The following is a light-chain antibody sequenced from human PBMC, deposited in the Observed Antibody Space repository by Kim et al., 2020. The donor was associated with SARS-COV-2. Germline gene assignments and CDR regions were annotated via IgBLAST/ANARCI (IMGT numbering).Light chain of an antibody. Sequence: SSELTQDPAVSVALGQTVKIKCQGDSLRMYYATWYQQKPGQAPVLVIYGKDSRPSGIPDRFSGSSSGDTASLTITGAQAADEADYYCNSRDSSANYWVFGGGTQLTVL. CDR1: SLRMYY. V-gene: IGLV3-19*01. J-gene: IGLJ3*02. CDR2: GKD. CDR3: NSRDSSANYWV.